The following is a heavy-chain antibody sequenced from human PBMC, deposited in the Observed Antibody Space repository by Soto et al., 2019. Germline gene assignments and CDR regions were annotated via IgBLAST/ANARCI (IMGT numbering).Heavy chain of an antibody. CDR3: ATNYGSGSAHFDN. CDR1: GDTFNFYT. Sequence: QVQLVQSGAEVKTPGSSVKVSCTASGDTFNFYTLSWVRQAPGQGLEWMGRIIPMLGMSNYAQKFQGRVTMIADKSTSTAYIGLSRLRSEDTALYYCATNYGSGSAHFDNWGQGTLVTVSS. V-gene: IGHV1-69*02. J-gene: IGHJ4*02. CDR2: IIPMLGMS. D-gene: IGHD3-10*01.